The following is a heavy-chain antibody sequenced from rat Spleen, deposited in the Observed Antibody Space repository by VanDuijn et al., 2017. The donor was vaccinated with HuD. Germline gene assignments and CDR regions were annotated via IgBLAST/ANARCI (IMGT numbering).Heavy chain of an antibody. D-gene: IGHD1-4*01. Sequence: EVQLVESGGGLVQPGRSLKLSCAALGFTFSDYNMAWVRQAPKKGLEWVGSIIYDGSRTYYRDSVKGRFTLSRENAKDTLYLQMDSLRSEDTATYYCATAGSRVSRFAYWGQGTLVTVSS. CDR3: ATAGSRVSRFAY. J-gene: IGHJ3*01. CDR1: GFTFSDYN. V-gene: IGHV5S10*01. CDR2: IIYDGSRT.